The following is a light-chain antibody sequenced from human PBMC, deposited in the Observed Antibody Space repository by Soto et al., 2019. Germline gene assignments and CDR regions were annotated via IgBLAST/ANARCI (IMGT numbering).Light chain of an antibody. V-gene: IGLV1-40*01. J-gene: IGLJ2*01. CDR3: QSYDSSLSGFVV. CDR1: SSNIGGGYD. CDR2: GNN. Sequence: QAVVTQPPSVSGAPGQRVTISCTGSSSNIGGGYDVHWYQQLPGTAPKLLIFGNNNRPSGVPDRFSGSESGTSASLAITGLQAEDEAEYYCQSYDSSLSGFVVFGGGTKLTVL.